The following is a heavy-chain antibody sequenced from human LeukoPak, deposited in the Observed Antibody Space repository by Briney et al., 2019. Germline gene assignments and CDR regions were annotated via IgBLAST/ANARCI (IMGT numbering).Heavy chain of an antibody. J-gene: IGHJ4*02. CDR2: IWYDGSNK. D-gene: IGHD3-22*01. CDR3: ARARAPFYYDSSPGDY. Sequence: GGSLRLSCAASGFTFSSYAMSWVRQAPGKGLEWVAVIWYDGSNKYYADSVKGRFTISRDNSKNTLYLQMSSLRAEDTAVYYCARARAPFYYDSSPGDYWGQGTLVTVSS. V-gene: IGHV3-33*08. CDR1: GFTFSSYA.